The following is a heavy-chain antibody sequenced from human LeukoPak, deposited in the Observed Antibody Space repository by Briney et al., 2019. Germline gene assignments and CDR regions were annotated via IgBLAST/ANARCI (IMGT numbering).Heavy chain of an antibody. CDR1: GFTFNRHA. J-gene: IGHJ4*02. D-gene: IGHD6-6*01. V-gene: IGHV3-23*01. CDR2: ISGSGGGT. CDR3: AKSPQLLWVVPLDY. Sequence: PGGSLRLSCAASGFTFNRHAMTWVHQAPGKGLEWVSSISGSGGGTYYADSVKGRFTISRDNSKNTLFLQTSSLRAEDTAVYYCAKSPQLLWVVPLDYWGQGTLVTVSS.